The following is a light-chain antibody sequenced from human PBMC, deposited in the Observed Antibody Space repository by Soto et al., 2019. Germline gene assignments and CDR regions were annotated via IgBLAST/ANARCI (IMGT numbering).Light chain of an antibody. CDR1: SSDVGGYNY. V-gene: IGLV2-14*01. CDR3: ISYTSDDVRYV. J-gene: IGLJ1*01. CDR2: EVS. Sequence: QSALTQPASVSGSPGQSITISCTGTSSDVGGYNYVSWYQQHPGKAPKLMIYEVSNRPSGVSNRFSGSKSGHTASLTISGLQSEDEADYYCISYTSDDVRYVFGTGTKVTVL.